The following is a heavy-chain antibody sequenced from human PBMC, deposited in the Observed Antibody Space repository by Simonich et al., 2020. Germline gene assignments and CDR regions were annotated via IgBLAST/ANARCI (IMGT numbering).Heavy chain of an antibody. CDR3: ARSHIAAAGTGYFQH. CDR2: INPNMGGT. J-gene: IGHJ1*01. D-gene: IGHD6-13*01. Sequence: QVPLVQSGAEVKKPGASVKVSCKASGYTFTGYNMHWVRQAPGQGIEWMGWINPNMGGTNYAQKFQGRVTMTRDTSISTAYMELSRLRSDDTAVYYCARSHIAAAGTGYFQHWGQGTLVTVSS. CDR1: GYTFTGYN. V-gene: IGHV1-2*02.